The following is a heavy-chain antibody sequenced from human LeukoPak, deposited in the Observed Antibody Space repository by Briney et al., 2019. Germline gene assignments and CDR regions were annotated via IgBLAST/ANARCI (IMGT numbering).Heavy chain of an antibody. CDR3: AKGQPSGSYYNYFDY. Sequence: GGSLRLSCAASGFTFSSYSMTWVRQAPGKGLEWVSDISGSGGSTYYADSVKGRFTISRDKSKNTLYLQMNSLRVDDTAVYYCAKGQPSGSYYNYFDYWGQGTLVTVSS. CDR2: ISGSGGST. J-gene: IGHJ4*02. D-gene: IGHD1-26*01. CDR1: GFTFSSYS. V-gene: IGHV3-23*01.